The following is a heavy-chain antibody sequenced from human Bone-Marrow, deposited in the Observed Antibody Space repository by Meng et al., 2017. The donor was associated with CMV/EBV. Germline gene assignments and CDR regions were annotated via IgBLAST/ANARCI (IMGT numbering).Heavy chain of an antibody. Sequence: SETLSLTCTVSGGSISSSSYHWGWIRQPPGRGLEWIGSFYYSGTTYYNPSLKSRVTISVDTSKNQFSLKLSSVTAADTAVYYCARDYASGWYRGDYYYGMDVWGQGTTVTVSS. D-gene: IGHD6-19*01. CDR3: ARDYASGWYRGDYYYGMDV. CDR2: FYYSGTT. V-gene: IGHV4-39*07. CDR1: GGSISSSSYH. J-gene: IGHJ6*02.